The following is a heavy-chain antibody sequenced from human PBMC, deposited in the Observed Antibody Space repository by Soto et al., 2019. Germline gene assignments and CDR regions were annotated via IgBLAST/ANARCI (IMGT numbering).Heavy chain of an antibody. Sequence: LRLSCAASGFTFSSYGMHWVRQAPGKGLEWVAVISYDGSNKYYADSVKGRFTISRDNSKNTLYLQMNSLRAGDTAVYYCAREGKLEYSSSSGGMDVWGQGTTVTVSS. V-gene: IGHV3-30*03. CDR2: ISYDGSNK. CDR3: AREGKLEYSSSSGGMDV. J-gene: IGHJ6*02. CDR1: GFTFSSYG. D-gene: IGHD6-6*01.